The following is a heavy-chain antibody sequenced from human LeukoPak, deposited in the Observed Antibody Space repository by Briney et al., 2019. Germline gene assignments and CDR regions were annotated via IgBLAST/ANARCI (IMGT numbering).Heavy chain of an antibody. D-gene: IGHD6-6*01. CDR2: ISGSGGST. CDR3: ARVEYSSSPPFDY. CDR1: GFTFSSYA. Sequence: GGSLRLSCAASGFTFSSYAMSWVRQAPGKGLEWVSAISGSGGSTYYADSVKGRFTISRDNSKNTLYLQMNGLRAEDTAVYYCARVEYSSSPPFDYWGQGTLVTVSS. V-gene: IGHV3-23*01. J-gene: IGHJ4*02.